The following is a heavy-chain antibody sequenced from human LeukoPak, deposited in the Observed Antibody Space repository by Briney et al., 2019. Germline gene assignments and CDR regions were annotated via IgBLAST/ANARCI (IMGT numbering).Heavy chain of an antibody. CDR1: GFTVSRNY. CDR2: IYSGGST. CDR3: ARALGYCSSTSCRSYYYSGMDV. Sequence: PGGSLRLSCAASGFTVSRNYMSWVRQAPGEGLEWGSVIYSGGSTYYAGSGKGRVTISRDNSKNTLSLQMNSLRAEDTAVYYCARALGYCSSTSCRSYYYSGMDVWGQGTTVTVSS. V-gene: IGHV3-53*01. J-gene: IGHJ6*02. D-gene: IGHD2-2*01.